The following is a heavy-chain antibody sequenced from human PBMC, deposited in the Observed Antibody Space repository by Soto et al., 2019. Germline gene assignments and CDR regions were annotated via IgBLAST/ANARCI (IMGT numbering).Heavy chain of an antibody. J-gene: IGHJ6*02. D-gene: IGHD6-25*01. V-gene: IGHV3-7*05. Sequence: EVQLVESGGGLVQPGGSLRLSCAASGFTFSSYWMSWVRQAPGKGLEWVANIKQDGSEKYYVDSVKGRFTISRDNAKNSLYLQMNSLRAEDTAVYYCARDHLATPLASGNYYYGMDVWGQGTTVTVSS. CDR1: GFTFSSYW. CDR3: ARDHLATPLASGNYYYGMDV. CDR2: IKQDGSEK.